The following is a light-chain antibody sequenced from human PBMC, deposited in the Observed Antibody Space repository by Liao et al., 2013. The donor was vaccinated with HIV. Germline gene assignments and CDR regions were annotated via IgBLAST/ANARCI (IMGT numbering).Light chain of an antibody. CDR1: ALPKQY. Sequence: SYELTQPPSVSVSPGQTARITCSGDALPKQYAYWYQQKPGQAPVLLIYKDSERPSGIPERFSGSSSGNTATLTIXGTQAMDEADYYCQAWDSSTAYVFGSGTKLAVL. CDR3: QAWDSSTAYV. CDR2: KDS. J-gene: IGLJ1*01. V-gene: IGLV3-25*02.